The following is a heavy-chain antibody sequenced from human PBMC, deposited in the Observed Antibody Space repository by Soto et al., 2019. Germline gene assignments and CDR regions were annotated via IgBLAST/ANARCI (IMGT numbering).Heavy chain of an antibody. V-gene: IGHV3-15*01. J-gene: IGHJ3*02. CDR2: IKSKTDGGTT. D-gene: IGHD6-13*01. CDR3: TTELRIAAAGPDAFDI. CDR1: GFTFSNAW. Sequence: GGSLRLSCAASGFTFSNAWMSWVRQAPGKGLEWVGRIKSKTDGGTTDYAAPVKGRFTISRDDSKNTLYLQMNSLKTEDTAVYYCTTELRIAAAGPDAFDIWGQGTMVTVSS.